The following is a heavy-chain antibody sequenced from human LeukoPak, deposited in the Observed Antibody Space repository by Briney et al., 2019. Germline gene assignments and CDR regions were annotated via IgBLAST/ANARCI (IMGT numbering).Heavy chain of an antibody. J-gene: IGHJ4*02. V-gene: IGHV4-31*03. Sequence: PSQTLSLTCTVSGGSISSGGYYWSWIRQHPGKGLEWIGYIYYSGSTYYTPSLKSRVTISVDTSKNQFSLKLSSVTAADTAVYYCAREWDDSSGYLSVDYWGQGTLVTVSS. CDR2: IYYSGST. CDR1: GGSISSGGYY. D-gene: IGHD3-22*01. CDR3: AREWDDSSGYLSVDY.